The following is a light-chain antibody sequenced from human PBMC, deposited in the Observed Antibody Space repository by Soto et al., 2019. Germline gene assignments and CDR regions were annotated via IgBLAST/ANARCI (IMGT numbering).Light chain of an antibody. CDR1: ISDVGGYEY. Sequence: QSVLTQPPSASWSLGHSFTISCTGTISDVGGYEYVSWYQQHPGKAPKLMIYEVTKRHSGVPDRFSGSKSGNTAYLTVSGLQAEDEADYYCSSYAGNKHVFGTWTKVTVL. V-gene: IGLV2-8*01. J-gene: IGLJ1*01. CDR3: SSYAGNKHV. CDR2: EVT.